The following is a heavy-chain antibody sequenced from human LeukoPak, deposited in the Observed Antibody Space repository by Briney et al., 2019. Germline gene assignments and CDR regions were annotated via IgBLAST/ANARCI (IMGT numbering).Heavy chain of an antibody. CDR3: ATSGWYLLPGVY. Sequence: PSETLSLTCTVSGGSISSSSYYWGWIRQPPGKGLEWIGSIYYSGSTYYNPSLKSRVTISADTSKNQFSLKLSSVTAADTAVYYCATSGWYLLPGVYWGQGTLVTVSS. D-gene: IGHD6-19*01. V-gene: IGHV4-39*01. CDR2: IYYSGST. CDR1: GGSISSSSYY. J-gene: IGHJ4*02.